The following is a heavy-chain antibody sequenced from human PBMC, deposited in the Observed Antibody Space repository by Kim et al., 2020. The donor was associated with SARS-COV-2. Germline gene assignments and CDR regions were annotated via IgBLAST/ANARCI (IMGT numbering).Heavy chain of an antibody. V-gene: IGHV1-3*01. CDR1: GYTFTSYA. Sequence: ASVKVSCKASGYTFTSYAMHWVRQAPGQRLEWMGWINAGNGNTKYSQKFQGRVTITRDTSASTAYMELSSLRSEDTAVYYCARDRGFGELFSGAFDIWGQGTMVTVSS. CDR2: INAGNGNT. J-gene: IGHJ3*02. CDR3: ARDRGFGELFSGAFDI. D-gene: IGHD3-10*01.